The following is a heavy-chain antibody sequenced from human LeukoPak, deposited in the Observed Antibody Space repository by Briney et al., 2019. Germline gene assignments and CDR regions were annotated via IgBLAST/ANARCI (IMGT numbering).Heavy chain of an antibody. D-gene: IGHD5-12*01. CDR3: ARDAREIVAIDY. CDR2: IWYDGSNK. V-gene: IGHV3-33*01. CDR1: GFTFSSYG. J-gene: IGHJ4*02. Sequence: GGSLRLSCAASGFTFSSYGMHWVRQAPGKGLEGVAVIWYDGSNKYYADSVKGRFTISRDNSKNTLYLQMNSLRAEDTAVYYCARDAREIVAIDYWGQGTLVTVSS.